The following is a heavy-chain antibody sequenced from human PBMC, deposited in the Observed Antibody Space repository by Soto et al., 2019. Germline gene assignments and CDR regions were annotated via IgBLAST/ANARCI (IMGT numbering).Heavy chain of an antibody. J-gene: IGHJ6*02. CDR3: AREEDVFSVFNYYYGMDV. Sequence: GGSLRLSCAASGFTFSSYWMHWARQAPGKGLVWVSRINSDGSSTSYADSVKGRFTISRDNAKNTLYLQMNSLRAEDTAVYYCAREEDVFSVFNYYYGMDVWGQGTTVTVSS. CDR2: INSDGSST. V-gene: IGHV3-74*01. D-gene: IGHD2-15*01. CDR1: GFTFSSYW.